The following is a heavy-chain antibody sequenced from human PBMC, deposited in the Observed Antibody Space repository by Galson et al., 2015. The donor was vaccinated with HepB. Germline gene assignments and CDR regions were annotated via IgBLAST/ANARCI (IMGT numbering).Heavy chain of an antibody. CDR2: IDWDDDK. Sequence: PALVKPTQPLTLTCTVSVFSLSTDGVRVSWIRQPPGKALEWLARIDWDDDKFYSTSLKTRLTISKDTSKSQVVLIVTNMDPVDTATYYCARDHYGDYAYWGQGTLVTVSS. D-gene: IGHD4-17*01. CDR3: ARDHYGDYAY. J-gene: IGHJ4*02. CDR1: VFSLSTDGVR. V-gene: IGHV2-70*04.